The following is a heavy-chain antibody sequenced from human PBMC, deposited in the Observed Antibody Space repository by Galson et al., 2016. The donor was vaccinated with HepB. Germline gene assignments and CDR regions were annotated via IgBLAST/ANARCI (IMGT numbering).Heavy chain of an antibody. Sequence: SETLSLTCTVSGGSISSSGYFWGWIRQPPGKGLEWIGGFYYSGTTNYNPSLKSRLTISVDTSTNQFSLKLSSVTAADTAVFYCARGSGLGRDNHWGNHYYYGMDVWGQGTTVTVSS. D-gene: IGHD7-27*01. CDR3: ARGSGLGRDNHWGNHYYYGMDV. CDR2: FYYSGTT. V-gene: IGHV4-39*07. CDR1: GGSISSSGYF. J-gene: IGHJ6*02.